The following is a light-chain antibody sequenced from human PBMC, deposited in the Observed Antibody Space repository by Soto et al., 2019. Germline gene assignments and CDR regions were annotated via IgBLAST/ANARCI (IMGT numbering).Light chain of an antibody. J-gene: IGKJ5*01. Sequence: VCTQSPGTLSLSPGDRATLSCRVSQSISSSYLAWYQQKPGQAPRLLIYGASSRATGIPDRFSGSGSGTDFTLTINRLEPEDVAVYYCQQHGNSPRTFGQGGRPEVK. CDR2: GAS. CDR3: QQHGNSPRT. V-gene: IGKV3-20*01. CDR1: QSISSSY.